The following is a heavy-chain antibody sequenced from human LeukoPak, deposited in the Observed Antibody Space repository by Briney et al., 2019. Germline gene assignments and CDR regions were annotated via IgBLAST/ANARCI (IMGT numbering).Heavy chain of an antibody. CDR2: ISSSSSTI. J-gene: IGHJ4*02. D-gene: IGHD6-19*01. Sequence: PGGSLRLSCAASGFTFSSYSMNWVRQAPGKGLEWVSYISSSSSTIYYADSVKGRFTISRDNAKNSLYLQMNSLRAEDTAVYYCAREHGSSGFSTPFDYWGQGTLVTVSS. CDR1: GFTFSSYS. V-gene: IGHV3-48*04. CDR3: AREHGSSGFSTPFDY.